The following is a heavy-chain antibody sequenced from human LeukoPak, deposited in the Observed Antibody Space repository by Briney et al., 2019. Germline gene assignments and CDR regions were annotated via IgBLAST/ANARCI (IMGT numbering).Heavy chain of an antibody. J-gene: IGHJ4*02. CDR2: IYYSGST. D-gene: IGHD3-22*01. CDR3: ARHYYDSSGYYPGYFDY. V-gene: IGHV4-39*01. CDR1: GGSISSSSYY. Sequence: PSETLSLTCTVSGGSISSSSYYWGWIRQPPGKGLEWIGSIYYSGSTYYNPSLKSRVTISVDTSKNQFSLKLSSVTAADTAVYYCARHYYDSSGYYPGYFDYWGQGTLVTVSS.